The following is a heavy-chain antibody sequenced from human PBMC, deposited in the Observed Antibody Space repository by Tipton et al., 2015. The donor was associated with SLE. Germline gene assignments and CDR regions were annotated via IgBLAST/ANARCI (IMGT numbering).Heavy chain of an antibody. D-gene: IGHD5-24*01. V-gene: IGHV4-4*08. J-gene: IGHJ4*02. CDR3: AREGVEIVAN. Sequence: TLSLTCTVSGGSISNYYWSWIRQTPGKGLEWIGYVYTSGSTIYNPSLKSRVTISVDTSKNQVSLKLNSVTAADTAVYYCAREGVEIVANWGKGTLVSVSS. CDR2: VYTSGST. CDR1: GGSISNYY.